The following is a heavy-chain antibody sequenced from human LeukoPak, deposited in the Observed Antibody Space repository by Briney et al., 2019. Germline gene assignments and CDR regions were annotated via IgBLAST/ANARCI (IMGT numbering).Heavy chain of an antibody. CDR3: ARVSPDYTNNWFDP. CDR2: IIPIFGTA. CDR1: GGTFSSYA. J-gene: IGHJ5*02. D-gene: IGHD4-11*01. V-gene: IGHV1-69*05. Sequence: GSSVKVSCKASGGTFSSYAISWVRQAPGQGLEWMGRIIPIFGTANYAQKFQGRVTITTDESTSTAYMELSSLRSEDTAVYYCARVSPDYTNNWFDPWGQGTLVTVPS.